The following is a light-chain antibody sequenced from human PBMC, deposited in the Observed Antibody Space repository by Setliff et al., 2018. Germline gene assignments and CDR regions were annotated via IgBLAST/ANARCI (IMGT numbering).Light chain of an antibody. CDR2: DDT. Sequence: PPSVSVAPGRTARIPCGGANIGAKSVHWYQHRAGQAPVLVVYDDTDRPSGIPERFSGSNSGNTATLTISRVEAGDEADYYCQVWNSETYPYVFGSGTKATVL. V-gene: IGLV3-21*03. CDR3: QVWNSETYPYV. J-gene: IGLJ1*01. CDR1: NIGAKS.